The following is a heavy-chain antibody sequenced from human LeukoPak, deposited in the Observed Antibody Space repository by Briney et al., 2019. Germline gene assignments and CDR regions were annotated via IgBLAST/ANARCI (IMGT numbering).Heavy chain of an antibody. V-gene: IGHV3-21*01. D-gene: IGHD2-21*01. CDR3: ARGLFATRPYSQGAFDI. J-gene: IGHJ3*02. Sequence: GGSLRLSCAASGFIFSSHSMNWVRQAPGKGLEWVSSISRSSNFIYYADSLKGRFTISRDNAKNSLYLQMNSLRAEDTAVYYCARGLFATRPYSQGAFDIWGQGTMVSVSS. CDR1: GFIFSSHS. CDR2: ISRSSNFI.